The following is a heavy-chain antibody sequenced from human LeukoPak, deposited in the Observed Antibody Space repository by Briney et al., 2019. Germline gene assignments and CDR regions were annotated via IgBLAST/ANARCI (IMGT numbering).Heavy chain of an antibody. CDR2: ISSSGSST. V-gene: IGHV3-11*04. J-gene: IGHJ6*03. Sequence: GGSLRLSCAASGFTFSDYYMSWIRQAPGKGLEWVSYISSSGSSTYYADSVKGRFTISRDNAKNSLYLQMNSLRAEDTAVYYCARDYYDSSGFWEAHYMDVWGKGTTVTVSS. D-gene: IGHD3-22*01. CDR1: GFTFSDYY. CDR3: ARDYYDSSGFWEAHYMDV.